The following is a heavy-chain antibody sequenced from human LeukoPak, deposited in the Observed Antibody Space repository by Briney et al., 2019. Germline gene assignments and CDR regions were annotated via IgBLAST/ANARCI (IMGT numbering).Heavy chain of an antibody. CDR3: ARSLGGYYDSSGYYPAMDNWYFDL. CDR1: GYTFTSYA. D-gene: IGHD3-22*01. Sequence: GASVKASCKASGYTFTSYAMNWVRQAPGQGLEWMGWINTNTGNPTYAQGFTGRFVFSLDTSVSTAYLQISSLKAEDTAVYYCARSLGGYYDSSGYYPAMDNWYFDLWGRGTLVTVSS. CDR2: INTNTGNP. J-gene: IGHJ2*01. V-gene: IGHV7-4-1*02.